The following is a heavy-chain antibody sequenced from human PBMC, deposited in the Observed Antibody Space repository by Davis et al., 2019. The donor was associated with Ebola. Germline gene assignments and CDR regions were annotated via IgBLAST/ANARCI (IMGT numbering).Heavy chain of an antibody. Sequence: GESLKISCAASGFTFSDYYMSWIRQAPGKGLEWVSYISSSGSTIYYADSVKGRFTISRDNAKNSLYLQMNSLRAEDTAVYYCARDTTVTTGWFDPWGQGTLVTVSS. J-gene: IGHJ5*02. V-gene: IGHV3-11*01. CDR1: GFTFSDYY. D-gene: IGHD4-17*01. CDR2: ISSSGSTI. CDR3: ARDTTVTTGWFDP.